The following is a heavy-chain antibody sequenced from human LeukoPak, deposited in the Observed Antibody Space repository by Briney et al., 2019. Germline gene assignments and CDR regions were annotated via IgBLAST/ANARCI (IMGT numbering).Heavy chain of an antibody. J-gene: IGHJ4*02. D-gene: IGHD3-22*01. CDR1: GYTFTGYY. Sequence: ASVKVSCKASGYTFTGYYMHWVRQALGQGLEWMGWINPNSGGTNYAQKFQGRVTMTRDTSISTAYMELSRLRSDDTAVYYCARAPSPYYDSSGYSLDYWGQGTLVTVSS. V-gene: IGHV1-2*02. CDR2: INPNSGGT. CDR3: ARAPSPYYDSSGYSLDY.